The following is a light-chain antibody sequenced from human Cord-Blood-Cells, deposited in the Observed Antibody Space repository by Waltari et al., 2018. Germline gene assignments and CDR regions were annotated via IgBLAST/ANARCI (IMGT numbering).Light chain of an antibody. CDR2: DAS. V-gene: IGKV3-15*01. Sequence: EIVMTQSPATLSVSPGERATLSCRASQSVSSNLAWYQQKPGQAPRLLLYDASTRATGIPARFSGSGSGTEFTLTISSLQSEDFAVYYCQQYNNWPITFGQGTRLEIK. J-gene: IGKJ5*01. CDR1: QSVSSN. CDR3: QQYNNWPIT.